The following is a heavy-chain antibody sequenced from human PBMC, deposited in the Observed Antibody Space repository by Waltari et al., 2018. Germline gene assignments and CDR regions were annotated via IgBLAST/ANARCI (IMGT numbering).Heavy chain of an antibody. Sequence: QVQLVQSGAEVKKPGSSVKVSCKASGGTFSSYAISWVRQAPGQVLELMGGIIPILGIANYAQKFQGRVTITADKSTSTAYMELSSLRSEDTAVYYCARVGSTVTTLYYFDYWGQGTLVTVSS. D-gene: IGHD4-17*01. V-gene: IGHV1-69*10. CDR3: ARVGSTVTTLYYFDY. J-gene: IGHJ4*02. CDR1: GGTFSSYA. CDR2: IIPILGIA.